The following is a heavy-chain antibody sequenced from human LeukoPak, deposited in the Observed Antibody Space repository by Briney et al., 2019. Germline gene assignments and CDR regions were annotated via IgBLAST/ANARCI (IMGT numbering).Heavy chain of an antibody. CDR1: GFTFDDYA. V-gene: IGHV3-9*01. J-gene: IGHJ4*02. D-gene: IGHD5-18*01. CDR3: TKTSGYSYGELDY. CDR2: ISWNSGSI. Sequence: PGRSLRLSCAASGFTFDDYAMHWVRQAPGKGLEWVSGISWNSGSIGYADSVKGRFTTSRDNAKNSLYLQMNSLRAEDTALYYCTKTSGYSYGELDYWGQGTLVTVSS.